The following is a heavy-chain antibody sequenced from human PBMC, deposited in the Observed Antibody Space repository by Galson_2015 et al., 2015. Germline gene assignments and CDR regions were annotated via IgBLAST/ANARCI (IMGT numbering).Heavy chain of an antibody. D-gene: IGHD4-11*01. CDR1: GFTFSRYA. V-gene: IGHV3-30-3*01. CDR2: ISNDGSNK. J-gene: IGHJ5*02. Sequence: SLRLSCAASGFTFSRYAMHWVRQAPGKGLEWVAIISNDGSNKYYADSVKGRFTISRDNSKNTLFLQMNSLRVEDTAVYYCARNRLTTATNWFDPWGQGTLVTVSS. CDR3: ARNRLTTATNWFDP.